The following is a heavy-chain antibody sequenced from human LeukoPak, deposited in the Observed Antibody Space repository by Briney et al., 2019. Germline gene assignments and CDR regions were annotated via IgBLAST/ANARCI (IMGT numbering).Heavy chain of an antibody. J-gene: IGHJ4*02. CDR1: GYTFTDYY. CDR2: INPNSGGT. Sequence: GASVKVSCKASGYTFTDYYMHWVRQAPGQGLEWIGWINPNSGGTNYAQKFQGRVTMTRDTSISTAYMELSRLRSDDTAVYYCARTRPGIAAAGVDYWGQGTLVSVSS. CDR3: ARTRPGIAAAGVDY. V-gene: IGHV1-2*02. D-gene: IGHD6-13*01.